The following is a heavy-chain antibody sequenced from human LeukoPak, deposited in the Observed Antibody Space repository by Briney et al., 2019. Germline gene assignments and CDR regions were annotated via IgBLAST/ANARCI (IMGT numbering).Heavy chain of an antibody. V-gene: IGHV1-46*01. J-gene: IGHJ4*02. Sequence: GASVKVSCTASGYTFTSYYMHWVRQAPGQGMEWMGIINPRDGSTSYAQKFQGRVTMTRDTSTSTVYMELSSLRSEDTAVYYCARGSSRTMIVPQPFDYWGQGTLVSVSS. CDR3: ARGSSRTMIVPQPFDY. D-gene: IGHD3-22*01. CDR1: GYTFTSYY. CDR2: INPRDGST.